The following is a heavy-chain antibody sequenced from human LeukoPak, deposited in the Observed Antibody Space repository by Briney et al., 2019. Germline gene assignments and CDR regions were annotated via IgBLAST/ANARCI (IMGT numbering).Heavy chain of an antibody. CDR3: AKPGSYPYYYYYMDV. Sequence: GGSLRLSCAASGFTFSSYAMSWVRQAPGKGLEWVSAISDSGGSTYYADSVKSRFTISRDNSKNTLYLQMNSLRAEDTAVYYCAKPGSYPYYYYYMDVWGKGTTVTVSS. J-gene: IGHJ6*03. V-gene: IGHV3-23*01. CDR2: ISDSGGST. D-gene: IGHD3-10*01. CDR1: GFTFSSYA.